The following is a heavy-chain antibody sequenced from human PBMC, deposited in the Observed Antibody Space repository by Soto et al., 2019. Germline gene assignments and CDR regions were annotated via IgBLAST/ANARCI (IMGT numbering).Heavy chain of an antibody. CDR2: IYLSGTT. Sequence: SETLSLTCAISGYSISSGYYWGWIRQPPGKGLEWIGTIYLSGTTYYNPSLKSRVTISVDTSKNQFSLKLSSVTAADTAVYYCAREGDDVLRFLEWLSDGGRYFDYWGQGTLVTVSS. CDR3: AREGDDVLRFLEWLSDGGRYFDY. J-gene: IGHJ4*02. V-gene: IGHV4-38-2*02. D-gene: IGHD3-3*01. CDR1: GYSISSGYY.